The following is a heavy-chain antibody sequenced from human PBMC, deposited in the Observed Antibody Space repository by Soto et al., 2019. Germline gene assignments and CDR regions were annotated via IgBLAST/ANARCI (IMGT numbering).Heavy chain of an antibody. CDR3: AREGSRGFGMDG. V-gene: IGHV4-4*07. CDR2: IYTSGTT. D-gene: IGHD2-15*01. J-gene: IGHJ6*02. Sequence: QVQLQQSGPGLVKPSETLSLTCTVSGGSIRSYYWSWIRQPAGKALEWIGRIYTSGTTNYNPSLKSRATSLLDTSKNQFSLDLSSVTDADTAVYYCAREGSRGFGMDGWCQGTTVTVSS. CDR1: GGSIRSYY.